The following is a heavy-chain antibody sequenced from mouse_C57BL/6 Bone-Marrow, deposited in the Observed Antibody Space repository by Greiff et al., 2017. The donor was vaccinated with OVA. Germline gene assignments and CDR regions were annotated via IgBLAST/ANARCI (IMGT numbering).Heavy chain of an antibody. D-gene: IGHD1-1*01. V-gene: IGHV1-76*01. Sequence: VQLQESGAELVRPGASVKLSCKASGYTFTDYYINWVKQRPGQGLEWIARIYPGSGNTYYNEKFKGKATLTAEKSSSTAYMQLSSLTSEDSAVYFCARTLLLRFYAMDYWGQGTSVTVSS. CDR2: IYPGSGNT. CDR3: ARTLLLRFYAMDY. CDR1: GYTFTDYY. J-gene: IGHJ4*01.